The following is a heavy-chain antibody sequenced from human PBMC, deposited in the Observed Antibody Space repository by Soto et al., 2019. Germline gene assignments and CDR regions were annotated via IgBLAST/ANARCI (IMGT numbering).Heavy chain of an antibody. CDR1: GGSISSGGYY. D-gene: IGHD5-12*01. V-gene: IGHV4-31*03. CDR3: ARDLSGYDIHYFDY. CDR2: IYYSGST. J-gene: IGHJ4*02. Sequence: PSETLSLTCTVSGGSISSGGYYWSWIRQHPGKGLEWIGYIYYSGSTYYNPSLKSRVTISVDTSKNQFSLKLSSVTAADTAVYYCARDLSGYDIHYFDYWGQGTLVTVSS.